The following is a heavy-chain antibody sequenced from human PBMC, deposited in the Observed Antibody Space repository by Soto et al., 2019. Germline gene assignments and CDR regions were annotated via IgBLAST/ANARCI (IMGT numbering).Heavy chain of an antibody. Sequence: SVKVSCKASGGTFSSYTISWVRQAPGQGLEWMGRIIPILGIANYAQKFQGRVTITADKSTSTAYMELSSLRSEDTAVYYCASPIGPGLQSPFDPWGQGTLVTVSS. J-gene: IGHJ5*02. V-gene: IGHV1-69*02. CDR1: GGTFSSYT. CDR3: ASPIGPGLQSPFDP. CDR2: IIPILGIA. D-gene: IGHD4-4*01.